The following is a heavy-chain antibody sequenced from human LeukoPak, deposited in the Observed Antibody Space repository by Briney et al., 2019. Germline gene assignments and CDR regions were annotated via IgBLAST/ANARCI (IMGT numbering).Heavy chain of an antibody. J-gene: IGHJ4*02. D-gene: IGHD1-26*01. Sequence: SETLSLTCTVSGGSISSSSYYWGWIRQPPGKGLEWIGYIYYSGSTYYNPSLKSRVTISVDTSKNQFSLKLSSVTAADTAVYYCARDSYGGSSIFDYWGQGTLVTVSS. CDR3: ARDSYGGSSIFDY. CDR2: IYYSGST. CDR1: GGSISSSSYY. V-gene: IGHV4-31*03.